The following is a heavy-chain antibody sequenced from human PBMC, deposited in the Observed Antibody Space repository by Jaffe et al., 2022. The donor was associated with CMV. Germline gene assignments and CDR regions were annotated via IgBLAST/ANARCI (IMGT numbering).Heavy chain of an antibody. V-gene: IGHV4-4*07. CDR3: ASCRWGRCDYLDS. D-gene: IGHD3-16*01. Sequence: QVPLQESGPRLVEPSETLSLTCTVSGDSISTHSFNWIRQPAGKGLEWIGRMYLTVNINYNPSLKSRVTMSLDTSKNQFSLRLTSVTAADTALYFCASCRWGRCDYLDSWGQGTPVTVSS. J-gene: IGHJ4*02. CDR1: GDSISTHS. CDR2: MYLTVNI.